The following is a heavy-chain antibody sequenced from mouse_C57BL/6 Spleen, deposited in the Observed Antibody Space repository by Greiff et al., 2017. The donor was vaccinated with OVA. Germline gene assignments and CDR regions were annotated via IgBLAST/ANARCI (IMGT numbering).Heavy chain of an antibody. CDR2: IDPSDSYT. D-gene: IGHD2-4*01. V-gene: IGHV1-50*01. CDR1: GYTFTSYW. Sequence: QVQLQQPGAELVKPGASVKLSCKASGYTFTSYWMQWVKQRPGQGLEWIGEIDPSDSYTNYNQKFKGKATLTVDTSSSTAYMQLSSLTSEDSAVYYCARSGDYDDYWGQGTTLTVSS. J-gene: IGHJ2*01. CDR3: ARSGDYDDY.